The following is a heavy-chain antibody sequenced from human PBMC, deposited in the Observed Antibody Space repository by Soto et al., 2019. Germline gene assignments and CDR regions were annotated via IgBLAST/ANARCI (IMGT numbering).Heavy chain of an antibody. CDR2: ISWDGDFL. CDR3: AKEGNGGSSLDH. Sequence: EVLLVESGGGVVQPGGSLRLSCEASGFKFDDYMMHWVRQAPGKGLEWISRISWDGDFLDYADSIKGRFTVSRDNSKNSLYLHMNSLKTEDTAFYYCAKEGNGGSSLDHWCQGTLVTVSS. CDR1: GFKFDDYM. D-gene: IGHD1-26*01. V-gene: IGHV3-43*01. J-gene: IGHJ4*02.